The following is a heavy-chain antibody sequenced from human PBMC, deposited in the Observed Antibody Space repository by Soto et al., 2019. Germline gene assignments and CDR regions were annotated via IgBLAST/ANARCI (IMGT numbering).Heavy chain of an antibody. CDR3: ARGIRNYYGVDV. CDR2: INAGGSIT. Sequence: GGSLRLSCAASGFTFSSYWMHWVRQAPGKGLEWVSRINAGGSITAYADSVKGRFTISRDNAKNTLYLQMNSLGAEDTAVYWCARGIRNYYGVDVWGQGTTVTVSS. V-gene: IGHV3-74*01. J-gene: IGHJ6*02. CDR1: GFTFSSYW.